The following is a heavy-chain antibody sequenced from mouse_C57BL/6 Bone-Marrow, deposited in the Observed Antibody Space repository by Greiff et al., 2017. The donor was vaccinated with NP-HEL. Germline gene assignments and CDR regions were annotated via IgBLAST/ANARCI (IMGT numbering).Heavy chain of an antibody. Sequence: VQLQQSGAELVKPGASVKMSCKASGYTFTSYWITWVKQRPGQGLEWIGDIYPGSGSTNYNEKFKSKATLTVDTSSSTAYMQLSSLTSEDSAVYYCARDYSNYEGGAYWGQGTLVTVSA. J-gene: IGHJ3*01. CDR2: IYPGSGST. CDR3: ARDYSNYEGGAY. D-gene: IGHD2-5*01. CDR1: GYTFTSYW. V-gene: IGHV1-55*01.